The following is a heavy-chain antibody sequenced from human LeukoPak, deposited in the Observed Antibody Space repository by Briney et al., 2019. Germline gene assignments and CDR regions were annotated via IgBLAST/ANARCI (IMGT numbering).Heavy chain of an antibody. D-gene: IGHD2-15*01. CDR3: ARVDLRAAYFDY. CDR1: GGSISSYY. CDR2: IYTSGST. Sequence: PSETLSLTCTVSGGSISSYYWSWIRQPAGKGLEWIGRIYTSGSTGYNPSLKSRVTMSVDTSKNQFSLKLSSVTAADTAMYYCARVDLRAAYFDYWGQGTLVTVSS. V-gene: IGHV4-4*07. J-gene: IGHJ4*02.